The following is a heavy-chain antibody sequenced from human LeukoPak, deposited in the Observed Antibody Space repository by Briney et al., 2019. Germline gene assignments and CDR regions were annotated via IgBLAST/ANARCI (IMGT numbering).Heavy chain of an antibody. J-gene: IGHJ3*02. V-gene: IGHV1-18*01. CDR3: AKISQWLGKQGAFDI. D-gene: IGHD6-19*01. Sequence: GASVKVSCKASGYTFTSYGISWVRQAPGQGLEWMGWISAYNGNTNYAQKLQGRVTMTTDTFTSTAYMELRSLRSDDTAVYYGAKISQWLGKQGAFDIWGQGTMVTVSS. CDR1: GYTFTSYG. CDR2: ISAYNGNT.